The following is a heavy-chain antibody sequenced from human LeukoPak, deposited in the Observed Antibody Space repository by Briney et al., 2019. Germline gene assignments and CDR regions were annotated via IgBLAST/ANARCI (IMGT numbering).Heavy chain of an antibody. CDR3: AKLTSYYYGSGSYLWEDY. D-gene: IGHD3-10*01. V-gene: IGHV3-23*01. J-gene: IGHJ4*02. Sequence: PGGSLRLSCAASGFTFSSYAMSWVRQAPGKGLEWVSAISGSGGSTYYADSVKGRFTISRDNSKNTLYLQMNSLRAEDTAVYYCAKLTSYYYGSGSYLWEDYWGQGTLVTVSS. CDR1: GFTFSSYA. CDR2: ISGSGGST.